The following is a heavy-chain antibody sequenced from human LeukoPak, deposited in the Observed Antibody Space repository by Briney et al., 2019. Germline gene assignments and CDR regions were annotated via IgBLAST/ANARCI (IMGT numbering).Heavy chain of an antibody. V-gene: IGHV4-34*01. J-gene: IGHJ4*02. CDR3: ARRRGTAPYDY. Sequence: SETLSLTCAVYGGSFSGYYWSWIRQPPGKGLEGNGEINHSGSTNYNPSLKSRVAISVDTSKNQFSLKLSSVTAADAAVYYCARRRGTAPYDYWGQGTLVTVSS. D-gene: IGHD1-1*01. CDR1: GGSFSGYY. CDR2: INHSGST.